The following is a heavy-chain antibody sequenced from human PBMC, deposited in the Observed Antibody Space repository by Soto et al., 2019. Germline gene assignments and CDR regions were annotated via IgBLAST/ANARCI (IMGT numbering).Heavy chain of an antibody. D-gene: IGHD2-15*01. CDR1: GGSFSGYY. CDR3: ARAGMRDIVVVVAATGMFDY. V-gene: IGHV4-34*01. Sequence: SETLSLTCAVYGGSFSGYYWSWIRQPPGKGLEWIGEINHSGSTNYNPSLKSRVTISVDTSKNQFSLKLSSVTAADTAVYYCARAGMRDIVVVVAATGMFDYWGQGTLVTVSS. CDR2: INHSGST. J-gene: IGHJ4*02.